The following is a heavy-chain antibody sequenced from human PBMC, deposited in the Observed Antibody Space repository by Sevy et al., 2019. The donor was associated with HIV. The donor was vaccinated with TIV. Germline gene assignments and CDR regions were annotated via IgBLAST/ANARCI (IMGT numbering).Heavy chain of an antibody. CDR1: GFTFSSQA. CDR3: AIEGTHRRRDY. Sequence: GGSLRLSCAAPGFTFSSQAMSWVRQSPGKGQKWVSIISASGDHTYYADSVKGRFTISRDNSKNTLYLQMNGLRAEDTAVYYCAIEGTHRRRDYGGRGTLVTVSS. CDR2: ISASGDHT. V-gene: IGHV3-23*01. J-gene: IGHJ4*02.